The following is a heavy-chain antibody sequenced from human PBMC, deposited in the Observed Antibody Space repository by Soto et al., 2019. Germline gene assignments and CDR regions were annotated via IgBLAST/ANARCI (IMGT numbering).Heavy chain of an antibody. CDR2: IWYDGSNK. J-gene: IGHJ4*02. D-gene: IGHD6-13*01. Sequence: GGSLRLSCAASGFTFSSYGMHWVRQAPGKGLEWVAVIWYDGSNKYYADSVKGRFTISRDNSKNTLYLQMNSLRAEDTAVYYCATERLSSSWYGGAGDYWGQGTLVTVSS. V-gene: IGHV3-33*01. CDR1: GFTFSSYG. CDR3: ATERLSSSWYGGAGDY.